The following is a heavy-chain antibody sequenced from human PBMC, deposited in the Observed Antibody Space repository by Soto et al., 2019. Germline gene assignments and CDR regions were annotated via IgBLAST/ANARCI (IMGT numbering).Heavy chain of an antibody. V-gene: IGHV1-3*01. CDR3: ARVVEMSATTIAAFDI. J-gene: IGHJ3*02. D-gene: IGHD1-7*01. CDR2: INAGNGDT. Sequence: QVQLVQSGAEVKNPGASVKVPCKASGYTFTSFALHWVRQAPGQRLEFMGWINAGNGDTKYSQKFQGRVSITRDTSASTADLELSSLRSEYTALYYCARVVEMSATTIAAFDIWGQGTMVTVS. CDR1: GYTFTSFA.